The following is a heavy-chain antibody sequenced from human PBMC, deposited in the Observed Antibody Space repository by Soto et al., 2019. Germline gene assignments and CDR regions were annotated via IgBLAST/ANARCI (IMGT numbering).Heavy chain of an antibody. J-gene: IGHJ2*01. CDR3: ARDGPRNPDDSSDSWYFDL. V-gene: IGHV4-30-2*01. Sequence: QLQLQESGSGLVKPSQTLSLTCAVSGGSISSGGYSWSWIRQPPGKGLEWIGYISHSGSTYYNPSPKSRVTISVDRSKNQFSLKLSSVTAADTAVYYCARDGPRNPDDSSDSWYFDLWGRGTLVTVSS. D-gene: IGHD6-19*01. CDR1: GGSISSGGYS. CDR2: ISHSGST.